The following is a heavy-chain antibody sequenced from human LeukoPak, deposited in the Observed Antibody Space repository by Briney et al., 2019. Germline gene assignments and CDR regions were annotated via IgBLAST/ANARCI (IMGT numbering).Heavy chain of an antibody. V-gene: IGHV4-34*01. CDR3: ARGERGGYCSGGSCYGTNYFDY. CDR2: INHSGST. Sequence: SETLSLTCAVYGGSFSGYYWSWIRQPPGKGLEWIGEINHSGSTNYNPSLKSRVTISVDTSKNQFSLKLSSVTAADTAVYYCARGERGGYCSGGSCYGTNYFDYWGQGTLVTVSS. D-gene: IGHD2-15*01. J-gene: IGHJ4*02. CDR1: GGSFSGYY.